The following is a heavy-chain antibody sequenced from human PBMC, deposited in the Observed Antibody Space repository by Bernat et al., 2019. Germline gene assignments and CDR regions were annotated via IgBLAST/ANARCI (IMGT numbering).Heavy chain of an antibody. CDR1: GFTFSSYW. Sequence: EVQLVESGGGLVQPGGSLRLSCAASGFTFSSYWMLWVRQAPGKGLVWVSRINSDGSSTSYADSVKGRFTISRDNAKNTLYLQMNSLRAEDTAVYYCAREKDGDYGAFDIWGQGTMVTVSS. CDR2: INSDGSST. D-gene: IGHD4-17*01. J-gene: IGHJ3*02. V-gene: IGHV3-74*01. CDR3: AREKDGDYGAFDI.